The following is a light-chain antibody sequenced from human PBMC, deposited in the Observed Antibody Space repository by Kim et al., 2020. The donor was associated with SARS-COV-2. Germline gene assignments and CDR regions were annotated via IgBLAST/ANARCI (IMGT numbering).Light chain of an antibody. CDR1: RSNIGSNY. V-gene: IGLV1-47*01. Sequence: GQRGTISCSGSRSNIGSNYVYWYQQLPGTAPKLLIYRNNQRPSGVPDRFSGSKSGTSASLAISGLRSEDEADYYCAAWDDSLSGVVFGGGTQLTVL. CDR3: AAWDDSLSGVV. CDR2: RNN. J-gene: IGLJ2*01.